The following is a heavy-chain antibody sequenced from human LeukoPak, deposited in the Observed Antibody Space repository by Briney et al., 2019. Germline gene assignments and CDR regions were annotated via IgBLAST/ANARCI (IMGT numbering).Heavy chain of an antibody. V-gene: IGHV3-7*01. CDR2: IKQDGSEK. J-gene: IGHJ4*02. Sequence: GGSLRLSCAVSGFTFSSYWMTWVRQAPGKGLEWVANIKQDGSEKYYVDSVKGRFTISRDNGKNSLYLQMNSLRAEDTAVYYCAREGSSGGPGYFDYWGQGTLVTVSS. CDR3: AREGSSGGPGYFDY. CDR1: GFTFSSYW. D-gene: IGHD6-19*01.